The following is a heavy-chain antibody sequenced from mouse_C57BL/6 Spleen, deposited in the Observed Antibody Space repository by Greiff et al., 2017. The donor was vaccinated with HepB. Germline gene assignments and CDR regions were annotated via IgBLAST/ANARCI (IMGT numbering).Heavy chain of an antibody. CDR3: ARDPGHYYAMDY. Sequence: EVQRVESGGGLVKPGGSLKLSCAASGFTFSDYGMHWVRQAPEKGLEWVAYISSGSSTIYYADTVKGRFTISRDIAKNTLFLQMTSLRSEDTAMYYCARDPGHYYAMDYWGQGTSVTVSS. CDR1: GFTFSDYG. CDR2: ISSGSSTI. J-gene: IGHJ4*01. V-gene: IGHV5-17*01.